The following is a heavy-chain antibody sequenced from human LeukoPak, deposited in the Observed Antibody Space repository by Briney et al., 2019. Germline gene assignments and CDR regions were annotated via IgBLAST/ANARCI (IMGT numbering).Heavy chain of an antibody. J-gene: IGHJ3*02. Sequence: ASVKLSCKASGYTFIDYYIHWVRQAPGHGLEWMGVMNPSGGAATYAQKFQGRVTMTSDTSTSTVYMELSSLRSEDTAVYFCARVVSPNREDAFDIWGQGTMVTVSS. V-gene: IGHV1-46*01. CDR2: MNPSGGAA. D-gene: IGHD3-16*02. CDR3: ARVVSPNREDAFDI. CDR1: GYTFIDYY.